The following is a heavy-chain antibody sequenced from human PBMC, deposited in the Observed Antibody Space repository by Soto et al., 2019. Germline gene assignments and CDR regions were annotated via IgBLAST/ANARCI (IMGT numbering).Heavy chain of an antibody. Sequence: QVQLVQSGAEVKKPGASVKVSCKASGYTFTSYGISWVRQAPGQGLEWMGWISAYNGNTKNAQKLQGRVTMSTDTSTRTAYMGLRSLRSDDTAVYYCARDSPPVDYWGQGNLVTVSS. J-gene: IGHJ4*02. V-gene: IGHV1-18*01. CDR2: ISAYNGNT. CDR1: GYTFTSYG. CDR3: ARDSPPVDY.